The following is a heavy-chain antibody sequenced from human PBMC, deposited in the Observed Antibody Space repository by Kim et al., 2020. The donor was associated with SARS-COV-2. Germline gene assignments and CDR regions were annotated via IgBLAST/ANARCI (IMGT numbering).Heavy chain of an antibody. J-gene: IGHJ5*02. CDR1: GGPFSGYY. Sequence: SETLSLTCAVYGGPFSGYYWSWIRQSPGKGLEWIGEINYSGSTNYNPSLKSRVTISADTSRNQFSLKLTSVTAADTAVYFCARGRKTTTWFDPWGQGTL. V-gene: IGHV4-34*01. CDR2: INYSGST. CDR3: ARGRKTTTWFDP. D-gene: IGHD4-17*01.